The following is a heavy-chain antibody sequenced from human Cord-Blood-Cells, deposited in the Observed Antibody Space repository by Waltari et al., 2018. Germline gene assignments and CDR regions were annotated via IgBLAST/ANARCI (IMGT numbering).Heavy chain of an antibody. CDR3: ARRMRSGNLFDY. CDR1: GFTFSSYG. J-gene: IGHJ4*02. Sequence: QVQLVESGGGVVQPGRSLRLSCAASGFTFSSYGMHWVRQAPGKGLEWVAVIWYDGSNKYYADSVKGLFTISRDNSKNTLYLQMNSLRAEDTAVYYCARRMRSGNLFDYWGQGTLVTVSS. D-gene: IGHD3-10*01. V-gene: IGHV3-33*01. CDR2: IWYDGSNK.